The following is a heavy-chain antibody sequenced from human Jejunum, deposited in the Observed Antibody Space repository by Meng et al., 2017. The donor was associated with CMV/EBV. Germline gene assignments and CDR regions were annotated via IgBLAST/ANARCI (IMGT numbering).Heavy chain of an antibody. CDR2: ITSSSTYI. Sequence: CAASGFTFRTYTMNWARQAPGKGLEWVSSITSSSTYIYYADSVKGRFTISRDNAKNSLYLQMNSLRAEDTAVYYCARDYRTGDGSGWGQGTLVTVSS. V-gene: IGHV3-21*01. D-gene: IGHD2-21*02. CDR1: GFTFRTYT. CDR3: ARDYRTGDGSG. J-gene: IGHJ4*02.